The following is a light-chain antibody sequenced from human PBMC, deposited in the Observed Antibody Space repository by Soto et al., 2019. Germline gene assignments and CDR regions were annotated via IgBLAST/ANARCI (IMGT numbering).Light chain of an antibody. V-gene: IGKV3D-20*02. J-gene: IGKJ2*01. CDR2: DAS. Sequence: EIVLTQSPGTLSFSPGERATLSCRSSQSVSSSYLAWYQQKPGQAPRLLIYDASNRATGIPPRFSGSGSGTDFTLTISSLEPEDFAVYYCQQRSNWLYTFGQGTKVDIK. CDR3: QQRSNWLYT. CDR1: QSVSSSY.